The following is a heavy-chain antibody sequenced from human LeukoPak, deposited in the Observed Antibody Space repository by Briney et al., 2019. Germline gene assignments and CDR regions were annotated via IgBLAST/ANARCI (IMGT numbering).Heavy chain of an antibody. V-gene: IGHV3-7*01. CDR1: GFTFSSYW. J-gene: IGHJ2*01. CDR3: AREGSNWYWYFDL. D-gene: IGHD6-13*01. CDR2: IKQDGSEK. Sequence: TGGSLRLSCAASGFTFSSYWMSWVRQAPGKGLEWVANIKQDGSEKYYVDSVKGRFTISRDSAKSSLYLQMNSLRAEDTAVYFCAREGSNWYWYFDLWGRGTLVTVSS.